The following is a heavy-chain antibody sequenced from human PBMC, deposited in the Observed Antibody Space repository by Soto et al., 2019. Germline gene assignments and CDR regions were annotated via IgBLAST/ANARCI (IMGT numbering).Heavy chain of an antibody. Sequence: PSETLSLTCTVSGGSISSGNYYWSWIRQHPGKGLEWIGYIYYSGSTSYNPSLKSRVTISVDTSKNHFSLKLSSVTAADTAVYYCARVFSDSSSWFAWFDPWGQGTLVTVSS. J-gene: IGHJ5*02. CDR3: ARVFSDSSSWFAWFDP. CDR1: GGSISSGNYY. V-gene: IGHV4-31*03. D-gene: IGHD6-13*01. CDR2: IYYSGST.